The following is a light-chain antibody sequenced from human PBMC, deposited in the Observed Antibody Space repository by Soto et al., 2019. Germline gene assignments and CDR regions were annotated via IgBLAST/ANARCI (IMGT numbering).Light chain of an antibody. J-gene: IGLJ3*02. CDR1: NSNIGGNS. V-gene: IGLV1-44*01. CDR3: ASWDDSLNGHWV. CDR2: NNS. Sequence: QSVLTKAPSASGTPGQRVTISCSGSNSNIGGNSVSWYHHLPGTAPKLLIFNNSQRPSGVPDRFSGSKSGTSASLAISGLQSEAEADYYCASWDDSLNGHWVFGGGTKLTVL.